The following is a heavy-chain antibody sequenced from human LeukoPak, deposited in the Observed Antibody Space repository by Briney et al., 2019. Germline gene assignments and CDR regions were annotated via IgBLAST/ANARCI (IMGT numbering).Heavy chain of an antibody. J-gene: IGHJ6*03. V-gene: IGHV1-69*01. Sequence: GASVKVSCKASGGTFSSYAISWVRQAPGQGLEWMGGIIPIFGTANYAQKFQGRVTITADESTSTAYMELSSLRSEDTAVYYCARERYYDFWSGETALSYYYYYYMDVWAKGPRSPSP. CDR2: IIPIFGTA. CDR1: GGTFSSYA. D-gene: IGHD3-3*01. CDR3: ARERYYDFWSGETALSYYYYYYMDV.